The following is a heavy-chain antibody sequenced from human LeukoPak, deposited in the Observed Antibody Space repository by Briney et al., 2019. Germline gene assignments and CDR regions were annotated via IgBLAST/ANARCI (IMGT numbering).Heavy chain of an antibody. CDR2: ISAYNGNT. CDR3: ARDKASIAVAGLFDY. V-gene: IGHV1-18*01. CDR1: GYTFTSYG. Sequence: ASVKVPCKASGYTFTSYGISWVRQAPGQGLEWMGWISAYNGNTNYAQKLQGRVTMTTDTSTSTAYMELRSLRSDDTAVYYCARDKASIAVAGLFDYWGQGTLVTVSS. D-gene: IGHD6-19*01. J-gene: IGHJ4*02.